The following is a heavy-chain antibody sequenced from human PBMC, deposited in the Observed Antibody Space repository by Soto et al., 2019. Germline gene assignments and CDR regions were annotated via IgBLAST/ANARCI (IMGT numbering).Heavy chain of an antibody. CDR2: ISSNGGST. D-gene: IGHD3-22*01. J-gene: IGHJ5*02. CDR3: VKGVTYYYDSSGYQNWFDP. CDR1: GFTFIIYA. V-gene: IGHV3-64D*06. Sequence: GGSLRLSCSASGFTFIIYAMHWVRQAPGKGPEYVSAISSNGGSTYYADSVKGRFTISRDNSKNTLYLQMSSLRAEDTAVYYCVKGVTYYYDSSGYQNWFDPWGQGTLVTVSS.